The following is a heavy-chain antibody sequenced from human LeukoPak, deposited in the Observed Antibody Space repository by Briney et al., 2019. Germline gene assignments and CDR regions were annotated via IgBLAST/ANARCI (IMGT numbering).Heavy chain of an antibody. CDR2: IDSSGGYM. CDR1: GFTFNTYS. CDR3: AELGITMIGGV. J-gene: IGHJ6*04. V-gene: IGHV3-21*01. Sequence: PGGSLRLSCEASGFTFNTYSMNWARQAPGKGLEWVSSIDSSGGYMFYADSVKGRSTISRDNAKNSLYLQMNSLRAEDTAVYYCAELGITMIGGVWGKGTTVTISS. D-gene: IGHD3-10*02.